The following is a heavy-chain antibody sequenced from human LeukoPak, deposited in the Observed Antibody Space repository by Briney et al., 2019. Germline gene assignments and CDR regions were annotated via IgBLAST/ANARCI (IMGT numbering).Heavy chain of an antibody. D-gene: IGHD3-22*01. J-gene: IGHJ3*01. CDR3: AKGGRWDYYDSSH. V-gene: IGHV3-23*01. CDR2: ISGSGGST. CDR1: GFTFSSYA. Sequence: GGSLGLSCAASGFTFSSYAMTWVRQAPGKGLEWVSGISGSGGSTYYADSVKGRFTISRDNSKNTLYLQMNSLRVEDTAVYYCAKGGRWDYYDSSHWGQGTMVTVSS.